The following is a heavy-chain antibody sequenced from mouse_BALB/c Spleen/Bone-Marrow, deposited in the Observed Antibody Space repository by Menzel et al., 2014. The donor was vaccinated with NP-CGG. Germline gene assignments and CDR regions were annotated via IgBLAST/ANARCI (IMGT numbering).Heavy chain of an antibody. CDR1: GFTFSSYA. V-gene: IGHV5-9-3*01. J-gene: IGHJ3*01. Sequence: EVKLVESGGGLVKPGGSLKLSCAASGFTFSSYAMPWVRQTPEKRLEWVATISSGGSYTYYQDSVKGRFTISRDNAKNTLYLQMSSLRSEDTDMYYCARPHYYGSSWFAYWGQGTLVTVSA. CDR3: ARPHYYGSSWFAY. CDR2: ISSGGSYT. D-gene: IGHD1-1*01.